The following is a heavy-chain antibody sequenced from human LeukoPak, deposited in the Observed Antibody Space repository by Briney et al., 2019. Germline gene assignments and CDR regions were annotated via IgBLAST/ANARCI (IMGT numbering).Heavy chain of an antibody. V-gene: IGHV3-30-3*01. CDR2: ISYDGSNK. CDR3: ARERTEHFDWLPNRYYGMDV. Sequence: GRSLRLSCAASGFTFSSYAMHWVRQAPGKGLEWVAVISYDGSNKYYADSVKGRFTISRDNSKNTLYLQMSSLRAEDTAVYYCARERTEHFDWLPNRYYGMDVWGQGTTVTVSS. CDR1: GFTFSSYA. D-gene: IGHD3-9*01. J-gene: IGHJ6*02.